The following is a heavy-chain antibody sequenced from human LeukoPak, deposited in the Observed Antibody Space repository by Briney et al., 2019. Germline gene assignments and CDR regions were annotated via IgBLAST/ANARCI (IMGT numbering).Heavy chain of an antibody. V-gene: IGHV4-34*01. J-gene: IGHJ4*02. CDR1: GGSFSGYY. CDR3: ARANYYDSSGVRY. CDR2: INHSGST. Sequence: PSETLSLTCAVYGGSFSGYYWSWIRQPPGKGLEWIGEINHSGSTYYNPSLKSRVTISVDTSKNQFSLKLSSVTAADTAVYYCARANYYDSSGVRYWGQGTLVTVSS. D-gene: IGHD3-22*01.